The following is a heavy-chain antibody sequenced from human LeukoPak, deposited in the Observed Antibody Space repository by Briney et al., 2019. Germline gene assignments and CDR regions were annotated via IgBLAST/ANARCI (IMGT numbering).Heavy chain of an antibody. CDR3: ARVSGGAGSSWYSPGAFDI. V-gene: IGHV1-69*04. CDR2: IIPILGIA. D-gene: IGHD6-13*01. CDR1: GGTFSSYA. Sequence: SVKVSCKASGGTFSSYAISWVRQAPGQGLEWMGRIIPILGIANYAQKFQGRVTITADKSTSTAYMELSSLRSEDTAVYYCARVSGGAGSSWYSPGAFDIWGQGTMVTVSS. J-gene: IGHJ3*02.